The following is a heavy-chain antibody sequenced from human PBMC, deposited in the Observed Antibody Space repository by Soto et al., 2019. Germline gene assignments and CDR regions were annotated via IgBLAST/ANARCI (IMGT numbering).Heavy chain of an antibody. V-gene: IGHV3-23*01. CDR2: ISGSGGST. J-gene: IGHJ5*02. D-gene: IGHD3-10*01. Sequence: EVQLLESGGGLVQPGGSLRLSCAASGFTFSSYAMSWVRQAPGKGLEWVSAISGSGGSTYYADSVKGRFTISRDNSKNTLYLQMTSLRAEDTAVYYCAPYYYGSGSPRFDPWGQGTLVTVSS. CDR3: APYYYGSGSPRFDP. CDR1: GFTFSSYA.